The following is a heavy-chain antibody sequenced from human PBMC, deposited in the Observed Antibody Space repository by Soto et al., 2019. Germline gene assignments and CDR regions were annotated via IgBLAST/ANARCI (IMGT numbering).Heavy chain of an antibody. D-gene: IGHD2-2*03. CDR1: GYTFTSYY. CDR2: INPSGGST. J-gene: IGHJ6*02. V-gene: IGHV1-46*01. Sequence: GASVKVSCKASGYTFTSYYMHWVRQAPGQGLEWMGIINPSGGSTSYAQKFQGRVTMTRDTSTSTVYMELSSLRSEDTAVYYCARESGYCSSTSCPLQGYYYYYGMDVWGQGTTVTVSS. CDR3: ARESGYCSSTSCPLQGYYYYYGMDV.